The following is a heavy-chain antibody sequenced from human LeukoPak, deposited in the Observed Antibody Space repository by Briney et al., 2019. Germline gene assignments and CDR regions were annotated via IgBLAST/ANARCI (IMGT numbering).Heavy chain of an antibody. D-gene: IGHD3-16*01. J-gene: IGHJ3*02. V-gene: IGHV5-51*01. CDR1: GYSLITYW. CDR3: ARQEVRLDAFDI. Sequence: GESLKISCKGSGYSLITYWIGWVRQMPGKGLEGIGIIYPVDSDTRYRPSFQGQVTLSAEKSISTAYLQWSRLKASDTAMYYCARQEVRLDAFDIWGQGTMVTVSS. CDR2: IYPVDSDT.